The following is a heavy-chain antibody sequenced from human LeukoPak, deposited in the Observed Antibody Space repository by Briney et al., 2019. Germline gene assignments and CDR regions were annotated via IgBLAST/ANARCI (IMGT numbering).Heavy chain of an antibody. V-gene: IGHV4-39*01. CDR1: GGAISTIGYY. CDR2: IYYSGST. CDR3: ARSNHCTTTSCFSFDH. J-gene: IGHJ4*02. D-gene: IGHD2-2*01. Sequence: SETLSLTCTASGGAISTIGYYWGWVRQPPGKGLEWIGNIYYSGSTNYNPSLKSRVTISVDTSKSQFSLKVSSVTAADTAVYYCARSNHCTTTSCFSFDHWGQGTLVTVSS.